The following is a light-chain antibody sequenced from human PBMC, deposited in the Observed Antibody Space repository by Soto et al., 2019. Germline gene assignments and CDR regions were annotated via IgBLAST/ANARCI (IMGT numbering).Light chain of an antibody. CDR1: QSISTY. J-gene: IGKJ4*01. Sequence: DIQMTQSPPSLSASVGDRVTITCRASQSISTYLNWYQQKPGKAPKFLIHMTSSLQSGVPSRFSGSGSGTDFTLTISSLQPEDFATYYCHQTSRIPLTFGGGTKVEIK. V-gene: IGKV1-39*01. CDR2: MTS. CDR3: HQTSRIPLT.